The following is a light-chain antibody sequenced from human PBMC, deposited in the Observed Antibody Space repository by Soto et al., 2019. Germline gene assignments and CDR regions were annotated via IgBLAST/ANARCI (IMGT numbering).Light chain of an antibody. CDR2: LAS. J-gene: IGKJ1*01. Sequence: DIVMTQSPLSLPVTPGEPASISCRSSQSLLHSNGNTYLDWYLQKPGRSPQVLIYLASNRPSGGPERFSGSVSGTEFTLTISRVEAEDVGVYYCMQALQPPWTFGQGTKLEI. V-gene: IGKV2-28*01. CDR1: QSLLHSNGNTY. CDR3: MQALQPPWT.